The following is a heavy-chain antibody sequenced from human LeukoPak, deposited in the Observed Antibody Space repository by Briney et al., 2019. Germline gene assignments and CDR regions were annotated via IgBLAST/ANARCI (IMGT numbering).Heavy chain of an antibody. J-gene: IGHJ6*02. V-gene: IGHV1-2*02. Sequence: ASVKVSCKASGYTFTGYYMHWVRQAPGQGLEWMGWINPNSGGTNYAQKFQGRVTMTRDTSISTAYMELSRLRSDDTAVFYCARTGGMVRGVIRSPMDVWGQGTTVTVSS. CDR1: GYTFTGYY. CDR2: INPNSGGT. D-gene: IGHD3-10*01. CDR3: ARTGGMVRGVIRSPMDV.